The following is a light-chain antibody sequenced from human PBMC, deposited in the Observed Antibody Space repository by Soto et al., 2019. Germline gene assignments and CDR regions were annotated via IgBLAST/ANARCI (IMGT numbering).Light chain of an antibody. J-gene: IGLJ3*02. CDR1: SSNIGAGFD. Sequence: QSVLTQPPSVSGAPGQRVTIPCTGTSSNIGAGFDVHWYQHLPGTAPKLLIYGNNHRPSGVPDRFSGSKSGTSASLAITGLQAEDEGDYYCSAYTARSTLVFGGGTKLTVL. CDR2: GNN. V-gene: IGLV1-40*01. CDR3: SAYTARSTLV.